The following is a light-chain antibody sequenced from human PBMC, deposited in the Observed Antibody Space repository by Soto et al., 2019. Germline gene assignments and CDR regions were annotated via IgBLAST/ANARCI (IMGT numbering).Light chain of an antibody. V-gene: IGLV2-14*03. Sequence: QSALTQPASVSGSPGQSITISCTGTSSDVGSYNYVSWYRQHPDKAPQLLIYDVTHRPAGVSSRFSGSKSDNTASLTISWLQAEDEADYYCSSYTDTTTRYVFGSGTKLTVL. J-gene: IGLJ1*01. CDR1: SSDVGSYNY. CDR3: SSYTDTTTRYV. CDR2: DVT.